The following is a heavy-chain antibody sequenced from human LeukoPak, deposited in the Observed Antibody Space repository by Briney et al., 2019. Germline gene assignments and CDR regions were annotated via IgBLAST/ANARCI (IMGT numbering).Heavy chain of an antibody. J-gene: IGHJ5*01. CDR2: IFYSGST. CDR3: ARGRARDGSFPWLDS. CDR1: GDPIGSYY. D-gene: IGHD3-10*01. V-gene: IGHV4-59*01. Sequence: SETLSLTCSVSGDPIGSYYWTWIRQSAGKGLEWIGYIFYSGSTNYSPSLKSRVTISVDTSNNQFSLQLRSVTAADTAIYYCARGRARDGSFPWLDSWGQGTLVTVSS.